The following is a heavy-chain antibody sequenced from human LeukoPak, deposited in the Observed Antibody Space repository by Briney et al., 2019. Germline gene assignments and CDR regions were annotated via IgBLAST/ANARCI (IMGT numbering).Heavy chain of an antibody. J-gene: IGHJ4*02. V-gene: IGHV3-15*01. Sequence: GGSRRLSCSASGFTFSDAWMTWVRQAPGKGLEWVGRIKANKDGGTTESAAPVKGRITISRDDSKNMVYLQMNGLKIEDTAVYYCATEYFGAFNFWGQGSLVTVSS. D-gene: IGHD3-10*01. CDR2: IKANKDGGTT. CDR1: GFTFSDAW. CDR3: ATEYFGAFNF.